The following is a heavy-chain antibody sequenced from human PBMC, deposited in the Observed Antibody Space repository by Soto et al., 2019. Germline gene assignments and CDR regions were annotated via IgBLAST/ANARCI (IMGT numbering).Heavy chain of an antibody. CDR2: IYYSGST. CDR1: GGSISSYY. CDR3: ARRSYSIGGWYFDY. D-gene: IGHD2-21*01. J-gene: IGHJ4*02. Sequence: QVQLQESGPGLVKPSETLSLTCTVSGGSISSYYWSWIRQPPGKGLEWIGYIYYSGSTNYNPSLKSRVTISVDTSKNQFSLKLSSVTAADTAVYYCARRSYSIGGWYFDYWGQGTLVTVSS. V-gene: IGHV4-59*08.